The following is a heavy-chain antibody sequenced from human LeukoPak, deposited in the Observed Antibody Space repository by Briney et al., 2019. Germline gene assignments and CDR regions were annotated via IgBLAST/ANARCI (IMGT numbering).Heavy chain of an antibody. CDR2: IYSGVGT. CDR1: GFIVSSRY. J-gene: IGHJ6*02. CDR3: VRAENGMDV. Sequence: GGSLRLACAASGFIVSSRYMSWVRQAPGKGLEWVSAIYSGVGTNYADSVKGRFTISRDNSRNTLYLQMNSLRAEDTAVYYCVRAENGMDVWGRGTAVTVS. V-gene: IGHV3-53*01.